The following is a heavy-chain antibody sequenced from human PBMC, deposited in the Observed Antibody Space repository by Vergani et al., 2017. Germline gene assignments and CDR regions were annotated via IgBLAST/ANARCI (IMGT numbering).Heavy chain of an antibody. CDR2: ISWNSGSI. CDR3: AKVFGPFSYYFDY. D-gene: IGHD3-16*01. V-gene: IGHV3-9*01. CDR1: GFTFDDYA. J-gene: IGHJ4*02. Sequence: EVQLVESGGGLVQPGRSLRLSCAASGFTFDDYAMHWVRQAPGKGLERVSGISWNSGSIGYADSVKGRFTISRDNAKNSLYLQMNSLRAEDTALYYCAKVFGPFSYYFDYWGQGTLVTVSS.